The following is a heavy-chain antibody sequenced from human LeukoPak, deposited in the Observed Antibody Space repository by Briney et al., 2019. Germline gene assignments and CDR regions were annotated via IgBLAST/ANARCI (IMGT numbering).Heavy chain of an antibody. D-gene: IGHD3-3*01. CDR2: ISSSSSYI. V-gene: IGHV3-21*01. Sequence: GGSLRLSCAASGFTFSSYSMNWVRQAPGKGLEWVSSISSSSSYIYYADSVKGRFTISRDNAKNSLYLQMNSLRAEDTAVYYCARDKSDFWSNGMDVWGQGTTVTVSS. CDR3: ARDKSDFWSNGMDV. CDR1: GFTFSSYS. J-gene: IGHJ6*02.